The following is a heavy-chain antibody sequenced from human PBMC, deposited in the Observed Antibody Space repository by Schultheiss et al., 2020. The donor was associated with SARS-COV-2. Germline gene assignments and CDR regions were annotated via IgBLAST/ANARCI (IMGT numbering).Heavy chain of an antibody. CDR2: IYYSGST. Sequence: SQTLSLTCTVSGGSISSYYWSWIRQPAGKGLEWIGSIYYSGSTYYNPSLKSRVTISVDTSKNQFSLKLSSVTAADTAVYYCARRVPGLGFDPWGQGTLVTVSS. CDR1: GGSISSYY. V-gene: IGHV4-59*05. J-gene: IGHJ5*02. D-gene: IGHD2-2*01. CDR3: ARRVPGLGFDP.